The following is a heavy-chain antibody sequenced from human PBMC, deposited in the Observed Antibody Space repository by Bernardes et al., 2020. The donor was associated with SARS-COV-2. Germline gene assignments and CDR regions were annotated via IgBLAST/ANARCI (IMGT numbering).Heavy chain of an antibody. D-gene: IGHD2-2*01. CDR2: IIPIFGTA. CDR3: ARVDQLLRYYYYYGMDV. J-gene: IGHJ6*02. Sequence: SVKVSCKASGGTFSSYAISWVRQAPGQGLEWMGRIIPIFGTANYAQKFQGRVTITADESTSTAYMELSSLRSDDTAVYYCARVDQLLRYYYYYGMDVWGQGTTVTVSS. CDR1: GGTFSSYA. V-gene: IGHV1-69*13.